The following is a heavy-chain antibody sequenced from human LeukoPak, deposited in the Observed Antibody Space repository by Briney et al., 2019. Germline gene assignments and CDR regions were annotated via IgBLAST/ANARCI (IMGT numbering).Heavy chain of an antibody. CDR3: ARAPKVVPAAIMLVD. V-gene: IGHV3-48*01. D-gene: IGHD2-2*01. CDR1: GFTFDDYA. Sequence: GRSLRLSCAASGFTFDDYAMHWVRQAPGKGLEWISYISSDRSTIYYADSVKGRFTISRDNAQNSLYLQMNSLRAEDTAVYYCARAPKVVPAAIMLVDWGQGTLVTVSS. CDR2: ISSDRSTI. J-gene: IGHJ4*02.